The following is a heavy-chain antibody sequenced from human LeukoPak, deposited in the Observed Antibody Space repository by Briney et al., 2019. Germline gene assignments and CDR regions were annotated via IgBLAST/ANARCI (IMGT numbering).Heavy chain of an antibody. J-gene: IGHJ4*02. CDR2: IYYSGST. D-gene: IGHD2-2*01. Sequence: SQTLSLTCTVAGASISSSSYGWGWVSQPRGKGLGWGVSIYYSGSTYYNPSLKSRVTISVDTSKNQFSLKLSSVTAADTAVYYCARRLGYCSSTSCYAYYFDYWGQGTLVTVSS. CDR1: GASISSSSYG. V-gene: IGHV4-39*01. CDR3: ARRLGYCSSTSCYAYYFDY.